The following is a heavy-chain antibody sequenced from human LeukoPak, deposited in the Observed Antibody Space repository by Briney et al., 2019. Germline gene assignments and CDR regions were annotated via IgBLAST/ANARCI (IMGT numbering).Heavy chain of an antibody. Sequence: PGGSLRLSCAASGFTFSSYGMSWVRQAPGKGLEWVSGINWNGGSTGYADSVKGRFTISRDNAKNSLYLQMNSLRAEDTALYYCARTLYSSGWTEFDYWGQGTLVTVSS. CDR3: ARTLYSSGWTEFDY. V-gene: IGHV3-20*04. D-gene: IGHD6-19*01. CDR2: INWNGGST. CDR1: GFTFSSYG. J-gene: IGHJ4*02.